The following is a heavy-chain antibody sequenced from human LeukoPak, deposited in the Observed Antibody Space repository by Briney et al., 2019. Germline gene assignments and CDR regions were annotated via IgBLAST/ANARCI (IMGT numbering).Heavy chain of an antibody. CDR2: ISHGSNRI. J-gene: IGHJ4*02. CDR3: TRDPGYSYAMDS. V-gene: IGHV3-48*01. CDR1: GFTFSTYS. Sequence: GGSLRLSCAASGFTFSTYSMNWVRQAPGKGLEWISYISHGSNRIFYVDSVEGRFTLSIDDGKIALYLKMNSLRVEDTAVYYCTRDPGYSYAMDSWGQGILVTVSS. D-gene: IGHD5-18*01.